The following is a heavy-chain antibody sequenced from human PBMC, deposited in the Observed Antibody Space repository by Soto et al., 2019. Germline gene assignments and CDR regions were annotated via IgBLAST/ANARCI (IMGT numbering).Heavy chain of an antibody. Sequence: ASVKVSCKASGYSFTSYGISWVRQAPGQGLDWMGWITTYNGNTKYAQDLQGRVTMTTDTSTSTAYMELRSLRSDDTAVYYCARFSGGVYNTYYFYYGMDVWGQGTMVTVSS. CDR2: ITTYNGNT. V-gene: IGHV1-18*04. J-gene: IGHJ6*02. CDR3: ARFSGGVYNTYYFYYGMDV. D-gene: IGHD2-15*01. CDR1: GYSFTSYG.